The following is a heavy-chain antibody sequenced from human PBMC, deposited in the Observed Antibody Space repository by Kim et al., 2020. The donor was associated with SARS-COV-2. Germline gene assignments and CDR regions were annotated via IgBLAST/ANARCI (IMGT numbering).Heavy chain of an antibody. J-gene: IGHJ6*02. CDR3: ARVYSGSYRFSYGMDV. D-gene: IGHD1-26*01. Sequence: SLKGRVTISVDTSKNQFSLKLSSVTAADTAVYYCARVYSGSYRFSYGMDVWGQGTTVTVSS. V-gene: IGHV4-61*02.